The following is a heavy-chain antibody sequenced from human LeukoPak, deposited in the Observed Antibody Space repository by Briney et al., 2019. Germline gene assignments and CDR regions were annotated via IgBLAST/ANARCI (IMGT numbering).Heavy chain of an antibody. CDR1: GFTFDDYA. Sequence: GGSLRLSCAASGFTFDDYAMHWVRQAPGKGLEWVSGISWNSGNMGYADSVKGRFTLSRDNAKNPLYLQMNSLRAEDTALYYCAKDIIVSPLTMRGGGFDYWGQGTLVTVSS. CDR3: AKDIIVSPLTMRGGGFDY. D-gene: IGHD2-15*01. V-gene: IGHV3-9*01. CDR2: ISWNSGNM. J-gene: IGHJ4*02.